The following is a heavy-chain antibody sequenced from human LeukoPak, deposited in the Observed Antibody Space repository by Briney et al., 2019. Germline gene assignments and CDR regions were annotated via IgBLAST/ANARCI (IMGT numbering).Heavy chain of an antibody. CDR1: GFTFNKYY. J-gene: IGHJ4*02. CDR3: ARDLRALGIDY. V-gene: IGHV3-74*01. D-gene: IGHD3-10*01. Sequence: PGGSLRLSCAVSGFTFNKYYMHWVRQAPGKGRVWVSRISSDGSNTNYADSVKGRFTISRDNSKNTLYLQMNSLRAEDTAVYYCARDLRALGIDYWGQGTLVTVSS. CDR2: ISSDGSNT.